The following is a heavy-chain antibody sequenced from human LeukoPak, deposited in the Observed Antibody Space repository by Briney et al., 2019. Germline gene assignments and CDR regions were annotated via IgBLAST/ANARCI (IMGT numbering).Heavy chain of an antibody. Sequence: PGGSLRLSCAASGFTFSSYSMNWVRQAPGKGLEWVSSISSSSSYIYYADSVKGRFTISRDNAKNSLYLQMNSLRAEDTAVYYCARAANRYCSGGGCHGYWGQGTLVTVSS. CDR1: GFTFSSYS. CDR3: ARAANRYCSGGGCHGY. D-gene: IGHD2-15*01. CDR2: ISSSSSYI. J-gene: IGHJ4*02. V-gene: IGHV3-21*01.